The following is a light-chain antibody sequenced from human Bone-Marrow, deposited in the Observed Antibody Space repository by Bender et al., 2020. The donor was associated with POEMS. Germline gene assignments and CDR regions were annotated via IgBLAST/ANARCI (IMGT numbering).Light chain of an antibody. Sequence: QSVLTQPPSASGTPGQRVTISCSGGSSNIGAHAVNWYQHLPGTAPKLLIYSSHRRPSEVPDRFPGSRSRTSASLAISGLQSEDEAGYYCAVWDDSLNGWVFGGGTKLPVL. V-gene: IGLV1-44*01. J-gene: IGLJ3*02. CDR2: SSH. CDR1: SSNIGAHA. CDR3: AVWDDSLNGWV.